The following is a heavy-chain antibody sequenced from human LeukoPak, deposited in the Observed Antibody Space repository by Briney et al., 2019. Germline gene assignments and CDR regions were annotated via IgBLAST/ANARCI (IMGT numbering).Heavy chain of an antibody. D-gene: IGHD4-23*01. CDR2: IYPGDSDT. V-gene: IGHV5-51*01. J-gene: IGHJ4*02. CDR3: ARLPDYGGNVDQANFDY. Sequence: PGESLKISCKGSGYSFTSYWIGWVRQMPGKGLEWMGIIYPGDSDTRYSPSFQGQVTISADKSISTAYLQWSSLKASDTAMYYCARLPDYGGNVDQANFDYWGQGTLVTVSS. CDR1: GYSFTSYW.